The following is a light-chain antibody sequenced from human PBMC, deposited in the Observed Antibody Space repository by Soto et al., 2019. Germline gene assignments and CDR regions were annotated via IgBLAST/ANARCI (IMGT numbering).Light chain of an antibody. CDR3: QTWGTGTVV. CDR2: LTSDGSH. Sequence: QLVLTQSPSASASLGASVKLTCTLSSGYSTYAIAWHQLQPEKGPRYLMRLTSDGSHITGDGIPDRFSGSSSGAERYLTISSLQSEDEADYYCQTWGTGTVVFGGGTKLTVL. CDR1: SGYSTYA. V-gene: IGLV4-69*01. J-gene: IGLJ2*01.